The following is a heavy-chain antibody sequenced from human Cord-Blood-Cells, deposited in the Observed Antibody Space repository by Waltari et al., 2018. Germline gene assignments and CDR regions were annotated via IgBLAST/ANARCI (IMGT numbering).Heavy chain of an antibody. Sequence: QVQLVQSGAEVKKPGSSVKVSCKASGGTFSSYAISWVGQAPGQGLEWMGRIIPILGIANYAQKFQGRVTITADKSTSTAYMELSSLRSEDTAVYYCASAIAGSSSAFDIWGQGTMVTVSS. CDR3: ASAIAGSSSAFDI. V-gene: IGHV1-69*09. CDR1: GGTFSSYA. D-gene: IGHD6-6*01. J-gene: IGHJ3*02. CDR2: IIPILGIA.